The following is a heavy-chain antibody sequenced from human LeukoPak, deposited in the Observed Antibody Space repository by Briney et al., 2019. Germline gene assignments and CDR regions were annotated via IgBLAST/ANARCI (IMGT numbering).Heavy chain of an antibody. D-gene: IGHD3-3*01. J-gene: IGHJ6*02. CDR3: ARDPPITIFGGVTTYGMDV. CDR2: MIPILGIA. V-gene: IGHV1-69*04. Sequence: ASVKVSCKASGATFSTYAISWLRQAPGQGLECMGRMIPILGIANYAQKFQGRVTITADKSTSTAYMEMSSLRSEDTAVYYSARDPPITIFGGVTTYGMDVWGQGTTVTVSS. CDR1: GATFSTYA.